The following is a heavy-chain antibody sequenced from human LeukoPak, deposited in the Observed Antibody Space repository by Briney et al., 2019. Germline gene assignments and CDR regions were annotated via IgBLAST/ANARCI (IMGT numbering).Heavy chain of an antibody. CDR3: ASTRGVHDYGKNY. CDR1: GYTFTGYY. V-gene: IGHV1-2*02. D-gene: IGHD4-17*01. CDR2: INPNSGGT. Sequence: ASVKVSCKASGYTFTGYYMHWVRQAPGQGLEWMGWINPNSGGTNYAQKFQGRVTMTRDTSISTAYMELSRLRSDDTAVYYSASTRGVHDYGKNYWGQGTLVTVSS. J-gene: IGHJ4*02.